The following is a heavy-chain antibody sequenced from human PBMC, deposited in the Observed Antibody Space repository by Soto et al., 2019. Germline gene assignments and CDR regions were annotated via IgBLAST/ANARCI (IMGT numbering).Heavy chain of an antibody. CDR3: ATDYYDFWSGPTRAYYGMDV. D-gene: IGHD3-3*01. V-gene: IGHV1-24*01. J-gene: IGHJ6*02. CDR2: FDPEDGET. CDR1: GYTLTELS. Sequence: ASVKVSCKVSGYTLTELSMHWARQAPGKGLEWMGGFDPEDGETIYAQKFQGRVTMTEDTSTDTAYMELSSLRSEDTAVYYCATDYYDFWSGPTRAYYGMDVWGQGTTVTVSS.